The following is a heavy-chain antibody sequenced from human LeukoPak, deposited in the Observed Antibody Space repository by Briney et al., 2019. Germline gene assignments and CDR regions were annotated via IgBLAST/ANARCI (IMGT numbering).Heavy chain of an antibody. Sequence: GVSLQISCQGSGFRFTSYWIGWVRPVPGKGLGWMGIIYPGDSDTRYSPSFQGQVTISADKSISTAYLQWSSLKASDTAMYYCARHIEYYYGSGSYFDYWGQGTLVTVSS. CDR3: ARHIEYYYGSGSYFDY. V-gene: IGHV5-51*01. CDR2: IYPGDSDT. D-gene: IGHD3-10*01. J-gene: IGHJ4*02. CDR1: GFRFTSYW.